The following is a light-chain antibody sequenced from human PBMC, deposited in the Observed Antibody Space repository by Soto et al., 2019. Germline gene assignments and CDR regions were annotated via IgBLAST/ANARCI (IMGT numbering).Light chain of an antibody. Sequence: QSALTQPASVSGSPGQSITISCTGTSSDVGGYNYVSWYQQHPGKAPKLRIYDVSNRPSGVSNRFSGSKSGNTASLTISGRQAEDEVDYYCSSYTRSSTVVFGGGTKLPVL. J-gene: IGLJ2*01. CDR3: SSYTRSSTVV. CDR1: SSDVGGYNY. V-gene: IGLV2-14*01. CDR2: DVS.